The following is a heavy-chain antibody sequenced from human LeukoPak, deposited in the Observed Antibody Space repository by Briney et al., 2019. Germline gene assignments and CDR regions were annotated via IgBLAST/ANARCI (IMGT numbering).Heavy chain of an antibody. J-gene: IGHJ5*02. CDR1: GGSISSYY. CDR2: IYTSGST. V-gene: IGHV4-59*08. CDR3: ARHVGYCGYDSCNWFDP. Sequence: PSETLSLTCTVSGGSISSYYWSWIRQPPGKGLEWIGYIYTSGSTNYNPSLKSRVTISVDTSKNQFSLKLSSVTAADTAAYYCARHVGYCGYDSCNWFDPWGQGTLVTVSS. D-gene: IGHD5-12*01.